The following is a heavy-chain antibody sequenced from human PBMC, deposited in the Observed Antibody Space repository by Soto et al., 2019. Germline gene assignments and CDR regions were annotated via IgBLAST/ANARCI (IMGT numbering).Heavy chain of an antibody. CDR1: GFTFSDYA. V-gene: IGHV3-30-3*01. J-gene: IGHJ5*02. Sequence: QVQLVESGGDVVQPGRSLRLSCAASGFTFSDYAMHWVRQTPGTGLEWLALISSDGTNKYYADSVKGRFTISRDNSKDTLFLQINSLTVEDTAVYYCARKWYGELGAGWFDPWGQGTLVTVSS. CDR3: ARKWYGELGAGWFDP. CDR2: ISSDGTNK. D-gene: IGHD3-10*01.